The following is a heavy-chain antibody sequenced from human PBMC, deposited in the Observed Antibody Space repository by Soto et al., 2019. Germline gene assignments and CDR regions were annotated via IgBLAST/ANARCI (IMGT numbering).Heavy chain of an antibody. CDR2: INSDGNTT. D-gene: IGHD6-19*01. J-gene: IGHJ4*02. CDR3: ARGGFKQWLLDY. Sequence: EVQLVESGGGLVQPGGSLRLSCAASGFTFSDYWIHWVRQAPGKGLVWVSRINSDGNTTNQEDSVKGRLTISRDNAKNTLYLQMNSLRAEDTAVYYCARGGFKQWLLDYWGQGTLVTVSS. CDR1: GFTFSDYW. V-gene: IGHV3-74*01.